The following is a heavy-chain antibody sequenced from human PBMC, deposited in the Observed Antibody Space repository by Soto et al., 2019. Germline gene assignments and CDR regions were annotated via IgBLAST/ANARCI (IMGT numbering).Heavy chain of an antibody. CDR3: TTHEEGAPWAGGFDS. J-gene: IGHJ5*01. Sequence: XGSLGLSCAASGFSFRTRAMSGVRQAPGKGLEWVASIRPGGDSTYYADSVKGRFAVSRDNSNVTPYLQMDSLRVEDTAIYYCTTHEEGAPWAGGFDSWGQGTLVTVSS. CDR1: GFSFRTRA. D-gene: IGHD1-26*01. V-gene: IGHV3-23*01. CDR2: IRPGGDST.